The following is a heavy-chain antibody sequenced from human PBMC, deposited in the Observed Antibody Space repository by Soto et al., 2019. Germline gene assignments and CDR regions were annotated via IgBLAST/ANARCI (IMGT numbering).Heavy chain of an antibody. CDR1: GGSISSGDYY. Sequence: QVQLQESGPGLVKPSQTLSLTCTVSGGSISSGDYYWSWIRQPPGKGLEWIGYIYYSGSTYYNPSLKSRVTISVDTSKNQFSLKLSSVTAADTAVYYCARGGPVYYDILTGYYNGGFDYWGQGTLVTVSS. CDR3: ARGGPVYYDILTGYYNGGFDY. J-gene: IGHJ4*02. D-gene: IGHD3-9*01. CDR2: IYYSGST. V-gene: IGHV4-30-4*01.